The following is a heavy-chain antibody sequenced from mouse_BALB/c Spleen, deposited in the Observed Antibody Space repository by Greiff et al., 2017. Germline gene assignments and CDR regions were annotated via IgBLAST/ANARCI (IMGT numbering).Heavy chain of an antibody. CDR1: GFTFSSYG. CDR2: INSNGGST. V-gene: IGHV5-6-3*01. J-gene: IGHJ3*01. D-gene: IGHD1-1*02. CDR3: ASGIWAY. Sequence: EVQGVESGGGLVQPGGSLKLSCAASGFTFSSYGMSWVRQTPDKRLELVATINSNGGSTYYPDSVKGRFTISRDNAKNTLYLQMSSLKSEDTAMYYCASGIWAYWGQGTLVTVSA.